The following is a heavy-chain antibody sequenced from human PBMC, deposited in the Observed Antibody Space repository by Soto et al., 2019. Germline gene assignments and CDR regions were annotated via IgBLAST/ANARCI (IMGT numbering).Heavy chain of an antibody. CDR3: TLRDESSRGPIY. J-gene: IGHJ4*02. V-gene: IGHV2-5*01. D-gene: IGHD3-22*01. Sequence: SGPTLVNPTQTLTLTCTVSGFSLSTRGKTLGWIRQPPGEAPEWLALGYQYSPSLQSRLTFTKDTSKNHVVLTMTDMDPVHTATYHCTLRDESSRGPIYWGQGILVAVSS. CDR1: GFSLSTRGKT. CDR2: GY.